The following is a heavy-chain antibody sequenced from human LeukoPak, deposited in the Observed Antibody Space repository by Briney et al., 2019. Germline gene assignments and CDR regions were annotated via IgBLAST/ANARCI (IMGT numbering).Heavy chain of an antibody. V-gene: IGHV3-21*01. CDR3: AREGPFYYYYMDV. CDR2: ISSSSSYI. J-gene: IGHJ6*03. Sequence: GGSLRLSCAASGFTFSSYSMNWVRQAPGKGLEWVSSISSSSSYIYCADSVKGRFTISVDNAKNSLYLQMNSLRAEDTAVYYCAREGPFYYYYMDVWGKGTTVTIFS. CDR1: GFTFSSYS.